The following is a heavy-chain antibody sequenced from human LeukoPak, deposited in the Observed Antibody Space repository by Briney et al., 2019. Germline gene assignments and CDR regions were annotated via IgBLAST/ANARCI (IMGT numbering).Heavy chain of an antibody. V-gene: IGHV1-2*02. D-gene: IGHD5-18*01. Sequence: GASVKVSCKASGYTFTGYYMHWVRQAPGQGLEWMGWINPNSGGTDYAQKFQGRVTMTRDTSISTAYMELSRLRSDDTAVYYRARGQGYSLFPDNYYFDYWGQGALVTVSS. CDR3: ARGQGYSLFPDNYYFDY. CDR1: GYTFTGYY. CDR2: INPNSGGT. J-gene: IGHJ4*02.